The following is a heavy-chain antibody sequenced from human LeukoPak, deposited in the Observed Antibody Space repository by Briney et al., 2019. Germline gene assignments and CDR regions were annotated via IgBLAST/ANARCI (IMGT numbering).Heavy chain of an antibody. Sequence: SETLSLTCTVSGGSITNYYWSWIRQPPGKGLEWLAYIYYSGSTNSNPSLKSRVTISVDTSKNQFSLKLSSVTDADTAVYYCARDACSGGSCYLGGFDYWGQGTLVTVSS. D-gene: IGHD2-15*01. J-gene: IGHJ4*02. CDR1: GGSITNYY. V-gene: IGHV4-59*01. CDR2: IYYSGST. CDR3: ARDACSGGSCYLGGFDY.